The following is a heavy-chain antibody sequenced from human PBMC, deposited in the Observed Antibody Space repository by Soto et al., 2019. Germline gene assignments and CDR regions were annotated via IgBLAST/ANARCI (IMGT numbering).Heavy chain of an antibody. CDR2: IVVGSGNT. V-gene: IGHV1-58*01. CDR1: GFTFTSSA. D-gene: IGHD2-2*01. Sequence: SVKVSCKASGFTFTSSAVQWVRQARGQRLEWIGWIVVGSGNTNYAQKFQGRVSMTTDTSTSTAYMELRSLRSDDTAVYYCVRWTLGGVVPAETYYFDYWGQGTLVTVSS. CDR3: VRWTLGGVVPAETYYFDY. J-gene: IGHJ4*02.